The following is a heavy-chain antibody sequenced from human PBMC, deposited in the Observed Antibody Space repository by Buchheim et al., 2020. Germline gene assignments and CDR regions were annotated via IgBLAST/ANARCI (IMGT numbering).Heavy chain of an antibody. CDR1: GGTFNYYA. CDR2: FIPMLAIK. Sequence: QVHLVQSGAEVKKPGSSVQVSCKASGGTFNYYAISWVRQAPGQGLEWMGRFIPMLAIKNYAQKFQGRFTITADKSTSTDYMELSSLTSEDTAVYYCAISRAPRQNWFDPWGQGAL. J-gene: IGHJ5*02. V-gene: IGHV1-69*04. D-gene: IGHD2/OR15-2a*01. CDR3: AISRAPRQNWFDP.